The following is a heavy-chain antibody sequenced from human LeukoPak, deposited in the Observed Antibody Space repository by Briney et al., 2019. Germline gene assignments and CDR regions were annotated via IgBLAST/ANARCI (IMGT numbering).Heavy chain of an antibody. CDR2: IDWDDEK. V-gene: IGHV2-70*19. J-gene: IGHJ4*02. CDR1: GFSLSTRKMC. Sequence: ESGPTLVSPTQTLTLTCTFSGFSLSTRKMCVSWVRQTPGKALEWLARIDWDDEKHYRTSLRNRLTVSKDTSKSQVVLKMTNMDPVDTATYYCARVVRLSDNNFFDYWGQGNLVTVSS. CDR3: ARVVRLSDNNFFDY. D-gene: IGHD3-10*02.